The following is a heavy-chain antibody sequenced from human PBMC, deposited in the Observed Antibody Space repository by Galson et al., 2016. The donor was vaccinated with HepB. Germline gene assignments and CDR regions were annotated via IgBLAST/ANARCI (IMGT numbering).Heavy chain of an antibody. J-gene: IGHJ4*02. V-gene: IGHV3-30*04. D-gene: IGHD2/OR15-2a*01. Sequence: SLRLSCAASGFTLINYAMHWVRQAPGKGLEWVAADSMDGRRKFYADSVKGRFTISRANSNNMLFLQMSSLTEDDTAVYYCARRHEYCPPVGCSVDYWGQGTLVSVSS. CDR2: DSMDGRRK. CDR1: GFTLINYA. CDR3: ARRHEYCPPVGCSVDY.